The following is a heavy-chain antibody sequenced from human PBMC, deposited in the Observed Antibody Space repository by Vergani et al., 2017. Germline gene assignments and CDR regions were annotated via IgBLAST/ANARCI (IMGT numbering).Heavy chain of an antibody. CDR2: ISGSGGST. Sequence: EVQLLESGGGLVQPGGSLRLSCAASGFTFSSYAMSWVRQAPGKGLEWVSAISGSGGSTYYADSVKGRFTIARDNSKNTLYLQMNSLRAEDTAVYYCAKGGLGYSSAIDYWGQGTLVTVSS. CDR3: AKGGLGYSSAIDY. CDR1: GFTFSSYA. D-gene: IGHD6-25*01. V-gene: IGHV3-23*01. J-gene: IGHJ4*02.